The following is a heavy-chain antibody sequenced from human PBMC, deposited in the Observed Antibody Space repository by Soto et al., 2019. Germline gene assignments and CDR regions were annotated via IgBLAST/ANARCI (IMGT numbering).Heavy chain of an antibody. V-gene: IGHV3-23*01. Sequence: GGSLRLSCAASGFTFSSYAMSWVRQAPGKGLEWVSAISGSGGSTYYADSVKGRFTSSRDNSKNTLYLQMNSLRAEDTAVYYCAKDRYDSSGAARYYYYGMDVWGQGTTVTVSS. CDR1: GFTFSSYA. CDR2: ISGSGGST. CDR3: AKDRYDSSGAARYYYYGMDV. J-gene: IGHJ6*02. D-gene: IGHD3-22*01.